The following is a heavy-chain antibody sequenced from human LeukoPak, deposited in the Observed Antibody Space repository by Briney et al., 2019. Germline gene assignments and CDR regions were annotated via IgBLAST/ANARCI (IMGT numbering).Heavy chain of an antibody. D-gene: IGHD3-22*01. CDR3: ARDPYYYDSSGYYGGPTNDY. J-gene: IGHJ4*02. Sequence: PSETLSLTCAVYGGSFSGYYWSWIRQPPGKGLEWIGEINHSGSTNYNPSLKSRVTISVDTSKNPFSLKLSSVTAADTAVYYCARDPYYYDSSGYYGGPTNDYWGQGTLVTVSS. CDR1: GGSFSGYY. V-gene: IGHV4-34*01. CDR2: INHSGST.